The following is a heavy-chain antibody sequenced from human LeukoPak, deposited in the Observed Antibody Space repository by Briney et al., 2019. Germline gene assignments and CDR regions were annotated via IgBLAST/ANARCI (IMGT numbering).Heavy chain of an antibody. J-gene: IGHJ2*01. CDR2: IIPIFGTV. CDR1: GGTFSSYA. D-gene: IGHD6-13*01. Sequence: SVKVSCKASGGTFSSYAISWVRQAPGQGLEWMGGIIPIFGTVNYAQKFQGRVTITTDESTSTAYMELSSLRSEDTAVYYCARSRDWYFDLWGRGTLVTVSS. V-gene: IGHV1-69*05. CDR3: ARSRDWYFDL.